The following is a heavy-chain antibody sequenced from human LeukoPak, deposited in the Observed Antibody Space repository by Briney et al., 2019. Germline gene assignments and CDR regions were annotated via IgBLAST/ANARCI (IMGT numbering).Heavy chain of an antibody. Sequence: PGGSLRLSCAASGFTISSYGMHWVGQAPGKGLGWVAFIRYEGSNKYYADSVKGRFTISRDNSKTTLYLQMNSLRAEDTAVYYCAGVVVVPAATSPSFDYWGQGTLVTVSS. CDR2: IRYEGSNK. V-gene: IGHV3-30*02. CDR1: GFTISSYG. J-gene: IGHJ4*02. CDR3: AGVVVVPAATSPSFDY. D-gene: IGHD2-2*01.